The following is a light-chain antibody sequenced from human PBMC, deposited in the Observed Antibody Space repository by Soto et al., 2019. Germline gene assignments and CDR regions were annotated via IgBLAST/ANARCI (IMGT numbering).Light chain of an antibody. CDR1: QSISSW. V-gene: IGKV1-5*01. Sequence: DIQMTQSPSTLSASVGDRVTITCRASQSISSWLAWYQQKPGKAPKLLIYDASSLESGVPSRFSGSGSVTEFSLTISSLQPDDFATYYCQQYNSHSPLYPVGQGTKLQIK. J-gene: IGKJ2*01. CDR3: QQYNSHSPLYP. CDR2: DAS.